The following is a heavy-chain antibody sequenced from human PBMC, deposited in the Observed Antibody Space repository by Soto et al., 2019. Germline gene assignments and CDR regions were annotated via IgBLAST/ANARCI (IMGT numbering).Heavy chain of an antibody. J-gene: IGHJ4*02. CDR3: AKAYRSGSPYFDY. CDR2: ISGNGGST. Sequence: GGSLRLSCAASGFTFSSYAMSWVRQAPGKGLEWVSAISGNGGSTYYADSLKGRFTISRDNSKTTLYLQMNSLRAEDTAVYYCAKAYRSGSPYFDYWGQGTLVTVSS. V-gene: IGHV3-23*01. D-gene: IGHD2-15*01. CDR1: GFTFSSYA.